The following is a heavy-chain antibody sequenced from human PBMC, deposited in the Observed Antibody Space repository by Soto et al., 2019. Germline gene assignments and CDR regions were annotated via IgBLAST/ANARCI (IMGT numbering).Heavy chain of an antibody. Sequence: PGGSLRLSCAASGFTFSSYWMHWVRQAPGKGLVWVSRIKTDGSSTSYADSVKGRFTISRDNAKNTLYLQMNSLRAEDTAVYYCASGRGWAYMDVWGKGTTVTVSS. V-gene: IGHV3-74*01. CDR3: ASGRGWAYMDV. CDR2: IKTDGSST. D-gene: IGHD5-12*01. CDR1: GFTFSSYW. J-gene: IGHJ6*03.